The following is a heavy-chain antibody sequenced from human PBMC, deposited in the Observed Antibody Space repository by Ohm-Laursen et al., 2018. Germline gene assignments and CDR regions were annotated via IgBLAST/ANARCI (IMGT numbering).Heavy chain of an antibody. J-gene: IGHJ6*02. CDR1: GFTFSDYY. Sequence: SLRLSCAASGFTFSDYYMSWIRQAPGKGLEWVSYISNSDSTIYYADSVKGRFTISRDNAKNSLYLQMNSLRAEDTAVYYCARALLSKDGDYYYYGMDVWGQGTTVTVSS. CDR3: ARALLSKDGDYYYYGMDV. CDR2: ISNSDSTI. V-gene: IGHV3-11*01. D-gene: IGHD2/OR15-2a*01.